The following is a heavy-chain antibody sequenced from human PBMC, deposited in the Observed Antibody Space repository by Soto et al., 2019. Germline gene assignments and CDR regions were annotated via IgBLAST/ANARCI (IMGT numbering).Heavy chain of an antibody. Sequence: ASVKVSCKASGYTFTSYGISWVRQAPGQGLEWMGWISAYNGNTNYAQKLQGRVTMTTDTSTSTAYMELRSLRSDDTAVYYFASHSSGWSGDDAFYIWGQGTMVTVSS. CDR3: ASHSSGWSGDDAFYI. CDR2: ISAYNGNT. J-gene: IGHJ3*02. D-gene: IGHD6-19*01. CDR1: GYTFTSYG. V-gene: IGHV1-18*01.